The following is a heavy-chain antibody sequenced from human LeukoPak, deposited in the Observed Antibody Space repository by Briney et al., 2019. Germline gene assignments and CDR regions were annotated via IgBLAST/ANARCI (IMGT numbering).Heavy chain of an antibody. CDR3: ARDSSWFGEFNLYYYYYMDV. J-gene: IGHJ6*03. Sequence: PGGSLRLSCAASGFTFSDYYMSWIRQAPGKGLEWVSYISSSGSTIYYADSVKGRFTISRDNAKNSLYLQMNSLRAEDTAVYYCARDSSWFGEFNLYYYYYMDVWGKGTTVTVSS. CDR1: GFTFSDYY. D-gene: IGHD3-10*01. V-gene: IGHV3-11*01. CDR2: ISSSGSTI.